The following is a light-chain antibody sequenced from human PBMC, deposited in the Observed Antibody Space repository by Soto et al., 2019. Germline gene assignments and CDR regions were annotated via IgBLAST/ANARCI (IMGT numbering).Light chain of an antibody. CDR2: KAS. J-gene: IGKJ2*01. V-gene: IGKV1-5*03. CDR3: QQYNRYST. CDR1: QSINNW. Sequence: DLQMTQSPSTLSASVGDRVTITCRASQSINNWLAWYQQRPGKAPKLLIYKASSLQSGVPSRFSGSGSGTEFTLTISSLQPDDFATYYCQQYNRYSTFGQGTKLEIK.